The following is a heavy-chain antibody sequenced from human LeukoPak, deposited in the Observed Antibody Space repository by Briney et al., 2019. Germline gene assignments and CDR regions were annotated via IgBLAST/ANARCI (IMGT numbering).Heavy chain of an antibody. CDR3: ARMEMDPAMVTNFFDY. Sequence: ASVKVSCKASGYTFTNNYMHWVRQAPGQGLEWMGVIHPSGGGTNQAPKFQGRPTMTRDTSTATVFMELSSLTSEDTATYYCARMEMDPAMVTNFFDYWGQGTLVTVSS. CDR1: GYTFTNNY. J-gene: IGHJ4*02. CDR2: IHPSGGGT. D-gene: IGHD5-18*01. V-gene: IGHV1-46*01.